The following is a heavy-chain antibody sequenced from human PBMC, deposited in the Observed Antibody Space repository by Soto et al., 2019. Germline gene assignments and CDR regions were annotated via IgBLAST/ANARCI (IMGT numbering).Heavy chain of an antibody. CDR1: GGSISSSDYY. CDR2: IYYSGNT. V-gene: IGHV4-31*03. D-gene: IGHD4-17*01. Sequence: TLSLTCTVSGGSISSSDYYWSWIRQHPGKGLEWIGYIYYSGNTYYNPSLKSRLTISVDTSKNQFSLKLNSVTAADTAVYYCARGLSAATVVNCYFDYWGQGTLVTVSS. CDR3: ARGLSAATVVNCYFDY. J-gene: IGHJ4*02.